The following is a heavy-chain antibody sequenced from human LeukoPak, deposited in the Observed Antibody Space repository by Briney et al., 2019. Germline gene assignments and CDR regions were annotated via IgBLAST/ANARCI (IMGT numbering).Heavy chain of an antibody. Sequence: PSETLSLTCAVSGGSISSGGYSWSWIRQPPGKGLEWIGYIYHSGSTYYNPSLKSRVTISVDRSKNQFSLKLSSVTAADTAVYYCARHNRYSSGWYFDYWGQGTLVTVSS. CDR2: IYHSGST. CDR1: GGSISSGGYS. CDR3: ARHNRYSSGWYFDY. D-gene: IGHD6-19*01. J-gene: IGHJ4*02. V-gene: IGHV4-30-2*01.